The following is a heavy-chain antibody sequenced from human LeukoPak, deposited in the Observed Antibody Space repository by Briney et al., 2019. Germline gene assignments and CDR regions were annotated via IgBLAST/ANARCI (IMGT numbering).Heavy chain of an antibody. CDR2: INPNSGGT. CDR3: ASYGLGYDSSGYYNY. Sequence: GASVKVSCKASGYTFTGYYMHWVRQAPGQGLEWMGRINPNSGGTNYAQKFQGRVTMTRDTSISTAYMELSSLRSEDTAVYYCASYGLGYDSSGYYNYWGQGTLVTVSS. J-gene: IGHJ4*02. CDR1: GYTFTGYY. V-gene: IGHV1-2*06. D-gene: IGHD3-22*01.